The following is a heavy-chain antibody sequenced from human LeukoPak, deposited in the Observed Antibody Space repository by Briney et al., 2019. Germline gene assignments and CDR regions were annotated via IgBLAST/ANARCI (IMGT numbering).Heavy chain of an antibody. CDR1: GGSISSYY. D-gene: IGHD6-19*01. V-gene: IGHV4-59*01. Sequence: SETLSLTCTVSGGSISSYYWSWIRQPPGKGLEWTGYIYYSGSTNYNPSLKSRVTISVDTSKNQFSLKLSSVTAADTAVYYCARSSIAVAHDAFDIWGQGTMVTLCS. CDR2: IYYSGST. J-gene: IGHJ3*02. CDR3: ARSSIAVAHDAFDI.